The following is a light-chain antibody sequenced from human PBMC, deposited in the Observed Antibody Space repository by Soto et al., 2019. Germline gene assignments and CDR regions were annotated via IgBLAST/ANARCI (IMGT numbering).Light chain of an antibody. V-gene: IGKV4-1*01. CDR2: WAS. Sequence: DIVMTQSPDSLAVSLGERATINCKSSQSVLYSSTNNNYLAWYQQKPGQPPKLLIYWASTRESGVPDRFSGSGSGTDFTLTISSLQAEGVAVYYCQQYYSPPPTFGQGTKVDIK. CDR3: QQYYSPPPT. J-gene: IGKJ1*01. CDR1: QSVLYSSTNNNY.